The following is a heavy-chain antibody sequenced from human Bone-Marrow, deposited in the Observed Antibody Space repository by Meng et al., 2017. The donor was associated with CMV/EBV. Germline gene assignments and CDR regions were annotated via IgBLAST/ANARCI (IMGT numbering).Heavy chain of an antibody. Sequence: SETLSLTCTVSDGSISSSSYYWGWIRQPPGKGLEWIGSIYYSGSTYCNPSLKSRVTISVDTSKNQFSMKLSSVTAADTAVYYCARGWGRYYGSGSYYGGKYFDYWGQGTLVTVSS. V-gene: IGHV4-39*01. CDR3: ARGWGRYYGSGSYYGGKYFDY. J-gene: IGHJ4*02. CDR2: IYYSGST. D-gene: IGHD3-10*01. CDR1: DGSISSSSYY.